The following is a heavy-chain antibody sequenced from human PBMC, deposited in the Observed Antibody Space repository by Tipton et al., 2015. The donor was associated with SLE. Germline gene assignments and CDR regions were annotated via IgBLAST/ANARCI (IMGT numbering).Heavy chain of an antibody. V-gene: IGHV5-51*03. D-gene: IGHD3-3*01. Sequence: QLVQSGAEVKKPGESLKISCKGSEYSFTNYWIVWVRQVPGKGLEWMGLIYPTDSDTRYSPSFQGQVSISADMSTYTAYLQWSSLKASDSAIYYCARWPRWNAFDSWGQGTMSTVYS. CDR3: ARWPRWNAFDS. CDR1: EYSFTNYW. J-gene: IGHJ3*01. CDR2: IYPTDSDT.